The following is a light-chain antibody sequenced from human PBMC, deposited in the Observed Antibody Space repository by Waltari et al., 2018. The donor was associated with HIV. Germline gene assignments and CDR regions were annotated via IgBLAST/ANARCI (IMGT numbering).Light chain of an antibody. Sequence: EIVMTQSPATLSVSPGGRATLSCRASQSVSNSLVWYQQRPGQAPRLLIYGASTRATGIPDRFSGSGSGTEFTLTINSLQSEDFAVYYCQQYNSWPRTFGQGTKVEVK. CDR2: GAS. J-gene: IGKJ1*01. CDR1: QSVSNS. V-gene: IGKV3-15*01. CDR3: QQYNSWPRT.